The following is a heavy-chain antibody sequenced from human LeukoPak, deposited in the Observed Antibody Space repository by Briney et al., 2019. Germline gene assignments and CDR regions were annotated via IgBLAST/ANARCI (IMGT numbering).Heavy chain of an antibody. CDR3: ARGCTSHCFDY. CDR1: GGSISSGGYY. V-gene: IGHV4-31*03. J-gene: IGHJ4*02. CDR2: IYYSGST. D-gene: IGHD2-2*01. Sequence: SKTLSLTCTVSGGSISSGGYYWSWIRQHPGKGLEWIGYIYYSGSTYYNPSLKSRVTISVDTSKNQFSLKLSSVTAADAAVYYCARGCTSHCFDYWGQGTLVTVSS.